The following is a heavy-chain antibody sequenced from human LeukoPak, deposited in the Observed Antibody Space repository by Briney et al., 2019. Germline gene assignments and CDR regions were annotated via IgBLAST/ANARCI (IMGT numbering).Heavy chain of an antibody. V-gene: IGHV4-34*01. CDR1: GGSFSDYY. CDR3: VRAPRSGSSWSHYYYYMDV. Sequence: PSETLSLTCAVYGGSFSDYYWSWIRQPPGKGLEWIGDINHSGSTNYNPSLKSRVTISVDTSKDHFSLKLTSVTAADTAVYYCVRAPRSGSSWSHYYYYMDVWGKGTTVTVSS. CDR2: INHSGST. D-gene: IGHD6-13*01. J-gene: IGHJ6*03.